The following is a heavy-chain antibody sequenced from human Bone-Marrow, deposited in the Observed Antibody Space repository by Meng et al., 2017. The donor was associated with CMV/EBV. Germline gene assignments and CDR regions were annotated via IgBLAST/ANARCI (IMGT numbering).Heavy chain of an antibody. CDR1: GFSFNNAW. Sequence: GESLKISCAASGFSFNNAWMTWVRQAPGKGLEWVGRIKSKTDGGTTDYAAPVKGRLTISRDDSKNTLYLQMNNLKFADTAVYYCATPLYAGSHTDAWYSDYWGQGTLVTVSS. D-gene: IGHD2/OR15-2a*01. CDR2: IKSKTDGGTT. J-gene: IGHJ4*02. V-gene: IGHV3-15*01. CDR3: ATPLYAGSHTDAWYSDY.